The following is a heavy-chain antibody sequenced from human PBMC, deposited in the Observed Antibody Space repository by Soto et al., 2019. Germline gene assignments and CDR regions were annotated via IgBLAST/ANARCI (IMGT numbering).Heavy chain of an antibody. CDR2: TSHDGSNK. J-gene: IGHJ6*02. D-gene: IGHD3-3*01. CDR3: ARGPSYDFWSGYIMDV. Sequence: QVQLVESGGGVVQPGRSLRLSCAASGFTFSRYEMFWVRQAPGKGLEWVSVTSHDGSNKYYADFVEGRFTISRDNSNNTLFLQVNSLRAEDTAVYFCARGPSYDFWSGYIMDVWGQVTTVTVSS. V-gene: IGHV3-30-3*01. CDR1: GFTFSRYE.